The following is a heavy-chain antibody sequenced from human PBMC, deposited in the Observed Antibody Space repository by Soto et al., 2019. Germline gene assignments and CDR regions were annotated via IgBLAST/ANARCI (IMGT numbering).Heavy chain of an antibody. Sequence: SLRLSCAASGFTFSSYAMSWVRQAPGKGLEWVSAISGSGGSTYYADSVKGRFTISRDNSKNTLYLQMNSLRAEDTAVYYCEKCPGEAPVSDWFDPWGQGTLVTVSS. D-gene: IGHD3-16*01. J-gene: IGHJ5*02. CDR1: GFTFSSYA. V-gene: IGHV3-23*01. CDR3: EKCPGEAPVSDWFDP. CDR2: ISGSGGST.